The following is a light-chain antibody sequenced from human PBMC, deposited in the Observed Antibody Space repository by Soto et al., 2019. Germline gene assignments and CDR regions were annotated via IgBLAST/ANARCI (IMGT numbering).Light chain of an antibody. CDR3: QSYDNSHDWDVV. V-gene: IGLV1-40*01. J-gene: IGLJ2*01. Sequence: QSVLTQPPSVSGAPGQRVTISCTGSSSNIGAGYAVHGYQQLPGTAPKLLISDNNNRPSGVPDRFSGSNSGTSASLAITGLQAEDEADYYCQSYDNSHDWDVVFGGGTKVTVL. CDR1: SSNIGAGYA. CDR2: DNN.